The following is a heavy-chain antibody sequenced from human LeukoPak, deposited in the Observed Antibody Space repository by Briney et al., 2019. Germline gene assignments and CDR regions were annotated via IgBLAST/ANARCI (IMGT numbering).Heavy chain of an antibody. CDR2: IYYSGST. Sequence: PSETLSLTCTVSGGSISSSSYYWGWIRQPPGKGLEWIGSIYYSGSTYYNPSLKSRVTISVDTSKNQFSLKLSSVTAADTAVYYCARGQWGLRYDYWGQGTQVTVSS. D-gene: IGHD4-17*01. V-gene: IGHV4-39*07. CDR3: ARGQWGLRYDY. CDR1: GGSISSSSYY. J-gene: IGHJ4*02.